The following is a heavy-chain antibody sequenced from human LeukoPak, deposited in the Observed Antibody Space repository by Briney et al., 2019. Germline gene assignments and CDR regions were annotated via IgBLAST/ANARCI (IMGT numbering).Heavy chain of an antibody. V-gene: IGHV4-59*01. CDR1: SASISSNY. Sequence: SETLSLTCTVSSASISSNYWTWIRQPPGKGLEWIGYIHYTGTTNYNPSLKSRVTISVDTSKTQFSLKLNSVTAADTAVYYCARTTEGGYTYDYFYYYYMDVWGKGTTVTISS. J-gene: IGHJ6*03. CDR3: ARTTEGGYTYDYFYYYYMDV. D-gene: IGHD5-18*01. CDR2: IHYTGTT.